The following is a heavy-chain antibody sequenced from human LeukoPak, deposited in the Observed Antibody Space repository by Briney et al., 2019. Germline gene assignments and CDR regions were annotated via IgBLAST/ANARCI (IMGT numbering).Heavy chain of an antibody. J-gene: IGHJ4*02. CDR2: IRSKPNNYAT. CDR3: TRGWVTGTTIFDS. CDR1: GFIFSGSA. D-gene: IGHD1-1*01. V-gene: IGHV3-73*01. Sequence: GGSLRLSCAASGFIFSGSAMHWVRQASGKGLEWLSRIRSKPNNYATAYSASVTGRFTISRDDSKNTAYLQMNSLKTEDTAMYYCTRGWVTGTTIFDSWGQGTLVTVSS.